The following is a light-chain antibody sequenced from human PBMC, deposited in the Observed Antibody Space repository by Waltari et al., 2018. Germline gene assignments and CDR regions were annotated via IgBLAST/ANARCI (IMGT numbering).Light chain of an antibody. Sequence: QSALTPPPSLSGAPGQRVSIPCTGKTSNFGAGYAVHCYQQLPGPAPKLLITDNSNRPSGVPDRFSGSKSGTSASLAITGLQADDEADYYCQSYDSALRNVVFGGGTKLTV. V-gene: IGLV1-40*01. J-gene: IGLJ2*01. CDR3: QSYDSALRNVV. CDR2: DNS. CDR1: TSNFGAGYA.